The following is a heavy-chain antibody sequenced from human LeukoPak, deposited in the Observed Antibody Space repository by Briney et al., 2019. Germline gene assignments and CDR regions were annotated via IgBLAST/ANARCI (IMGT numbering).Heavy chain of an antibody. CDR1: GGSISSYY. D-gene: IGHD6-13*01. CDR3: ARGDAVQQMSHDY. V-gene: IGHV4-59*01. Sequence: SETLSLTCTVSGGSISSYYWGWIRQPPGKGLEWIGYIYYSGSTNYNPSLKSRVTISVDTSKNQFSLKLSSVTAADTAVYYCARGDAVQQMSHDYWGQGTLVTVSS. J-gene: IGHJ4*02. CDR2: IYYSGST.